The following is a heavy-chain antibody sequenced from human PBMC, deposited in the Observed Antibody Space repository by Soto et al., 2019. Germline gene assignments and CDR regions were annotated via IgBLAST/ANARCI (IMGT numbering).Heavy chain of an antibody. CDR2: ISYDGTNK. J-gene: IGHJ6*02. CDR1: GFTFSTYG. CDR3: AKDLQSYGDYDYYCYGMDV. D-gene: IGHD4-17*01. Sequence: QVQLVESGGGEVQPGRSLTISCAASGFTFSTYGMYWVRQTPGKGLEWVAVISYDGTNKFYSDSVKGRVTISRDNFKNTLTLQMNSLRADDTAVYSCAKDLQSYGDYDYYCYGMDVWGLGTRVTVSS. V-gene: IGHV3-30*18.